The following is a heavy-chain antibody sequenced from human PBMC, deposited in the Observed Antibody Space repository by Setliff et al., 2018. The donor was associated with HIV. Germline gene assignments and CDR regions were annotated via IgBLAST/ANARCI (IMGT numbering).Heavy chain of an antibody. Sequence: GASVKVSCKTSGYTFTDYYIHWVRQAPGQGLEWMGWMNPNSDGSFYAQNFQGRVTMTRDTSISTAYMELNRLTSDDTAVYFCAREGFGNTGDLAMAVLDYWGQGTLVTVSS. D-gene: IGHD5-18*01. J-gene: IGHJ4*02. CDR1: GYTFTDYY. CDR3: AREGFGNTGDLAMAVLDY. CDR2: MNPNSDGS. V-gene: IGHV1-2*02.